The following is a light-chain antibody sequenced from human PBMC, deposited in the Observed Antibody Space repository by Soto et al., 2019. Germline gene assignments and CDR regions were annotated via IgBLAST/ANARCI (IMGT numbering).Light chain of an antibody. CDR2: AAS. CDR3: QQSYSTPPWT. CDR1: QGISSY. Sequence: IQLTQSPSSLSASVGDRVTITCRASQGISSYLAWYQQKPGKAPKLLIYAASSLQSGVPSRFSGSGSGTDFTLTISSLQPEDFATYYCQQSYSTPPWTFGQGTTVEIK. V-gene: IGKV1-39*01. J-gene: IGKJ1*01.